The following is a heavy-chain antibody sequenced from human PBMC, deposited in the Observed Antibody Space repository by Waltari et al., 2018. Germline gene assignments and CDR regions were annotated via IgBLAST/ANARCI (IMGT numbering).Heavy chain of an antibody. CDR1: GGSISRYY. D-gene: IGHD6-19*01. CDR3: ARVSSGWYRGGFDY. CDR2: IYYSGST. J-gene: IGHJ4*02. Sequence: QVQLQESGPGLVKPSETLSLTCTVSGGSISRYYWRWIRQPPGKGLEWIGYIYYSGSTNYNPSLKSRVTISVDTSKNQFSLKLSSVTAADTAVYYCARVSSGWYRGGFDYWGQGTLVTVSS. V-gene: IGHV4-59*01.